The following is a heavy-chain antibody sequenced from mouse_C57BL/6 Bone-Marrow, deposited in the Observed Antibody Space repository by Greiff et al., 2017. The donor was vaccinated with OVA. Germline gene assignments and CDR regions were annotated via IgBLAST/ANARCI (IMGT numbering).Heavy chain of an antibody. CDR3: ARSLLYDYGSSYWYFDV. Sequence: QVQLQQSGAELARPGASVKLSCKASGYTFTSYGISWVKQRTGQGLEWIGEIYPRSGNTYYNEKFKGKATLTADKSSSTAYMELRSLTSEDSAVYFCARSLLYDYGSSYWYFDVWGTGTTVTVSS. CDR1: GYTFTSYG. V-gene: IGHV1-81*01. D-gene: IGHD1-1*01. CDR2: IYPRSGNT. J-gene: IGHJ1*03.